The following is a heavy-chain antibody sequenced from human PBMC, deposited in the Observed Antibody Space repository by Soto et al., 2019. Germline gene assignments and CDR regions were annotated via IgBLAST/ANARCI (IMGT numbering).Heavy chain of an antibody. CDR3: AKDLQWLVQGPYF. Sequence: ASVKVSCKAAGYTFTSYAMHWVRQAPGQRLEWMGWINAGNGNTKYYADSVKGRFTISRDNSKNTLFLQMNSLRAEDTAVYYCAKDLQWLVQGPYFWGQGTLVTVS. V-gene: IGHV1-3*01. CDR2: INAGNGNT. CDR1: GYTFTSYA. J-gene: IGHJ4*02. D-gene: IGHD6-19*01.